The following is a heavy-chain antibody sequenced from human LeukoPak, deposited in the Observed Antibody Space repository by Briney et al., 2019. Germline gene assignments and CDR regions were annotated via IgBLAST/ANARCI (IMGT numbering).Heavy chain of an antibody. CDR3: ARGYYYDSSGYYSDAFDI. CDR2: ISGSGGST. V-gene: IGHV3-23*01. CDR1: GFTFSSYA. Sequence: PGGSLRLSCAASGFTFSSYAMTWVRQAPGKGLEWVSGISGSGGSTYYADSVKGRFTISRDNSKNTLYLQMNSLRAEDTAVYYCARGYYYDSSGYYSDAFDIWGQGTVVTVSS. D-gene: IGHD3-22*01. J-gene: IGHJ3*02.